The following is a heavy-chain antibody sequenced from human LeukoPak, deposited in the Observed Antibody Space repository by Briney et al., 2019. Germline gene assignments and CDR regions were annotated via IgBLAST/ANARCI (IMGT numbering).Heavy chain of an antibody. D-gene: IGHD4-11*01. V-gene: IGHV4-59*01. CDR3: AREGRPTVTTTYYYYGMDV. CDR1: GGSISSYY. J-gene: IGHJ6*02. Sequence: SETLSLTCTVSGGSISSYYWSWIRQPPGKGLEWIGYIYYSGSTNYNPSLKSRVTISVDTFKNQFSLKLSSVTAADTAVYYCAREGRPTVTTTYYYYGMDVWGQGTTVTVSS. CDR2: IYYSGST.